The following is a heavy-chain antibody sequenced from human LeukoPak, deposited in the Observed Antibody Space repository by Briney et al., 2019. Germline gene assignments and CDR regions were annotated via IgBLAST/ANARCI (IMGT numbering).Heavy chain of an antibody. D-gene: IGHD3-10*01. CDR2: INHSGST. Sequence: SETLSLTCAVYGGSFSGYYWSWIRQPPGKGLEWIGEINHSGSTNYNPSLKSRVTISVDTSKNQFSLKLSSVTAADTAVYYCAGGPLLYYYGSGSYYFYWGQGTLVTVSS. J-gene: IGHJ4*02. V-gene: IGHV4-34*01. CDR1: GGSFSGYY. CDR3: AGGPLLYYYGSGSYYFY.